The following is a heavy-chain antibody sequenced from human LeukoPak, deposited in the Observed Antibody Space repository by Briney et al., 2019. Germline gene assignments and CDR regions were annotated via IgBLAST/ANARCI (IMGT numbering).Heavy chain of an antibody. CDR1: GFTFSSYG. Sequence: PGRSLRLSCAASGFTFSSYGMPWVRQAPGKGLEWVAVIWYDGSNKYYADSVKGRFTISRDNSKNTLYLQMNSLRAEDTAVYYCARDGSGNYYYYYMDVWGKGTTVTVSS. CDR2: IWYDGSNK. V-gene: IGHV3-33*01. D-gene: IGHD3-10*01. CDR3: ARDGSGNYYYYYMDV. J-gene: IGHJ6*03.